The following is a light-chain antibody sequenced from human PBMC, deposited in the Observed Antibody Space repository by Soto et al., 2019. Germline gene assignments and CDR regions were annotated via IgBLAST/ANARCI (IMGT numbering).Light chain of an antibody. CDR2: EVS. Sequence: QSVLTQPASVSGYPGQSITISCTGTSSDVGGYNYVSWYQQHPGKAPKLMIYEVSNRPSGVSNRFSGSKSGNTASLPISGLQAEDEADYYCSSYTSSSLGVVFGGGTKLTVL. CDR3: SSYTSSSLGVV. J-gene: IGLJ2*01. CDR1: SSDVGGYNY. V-gene: IGLV2-14*01.